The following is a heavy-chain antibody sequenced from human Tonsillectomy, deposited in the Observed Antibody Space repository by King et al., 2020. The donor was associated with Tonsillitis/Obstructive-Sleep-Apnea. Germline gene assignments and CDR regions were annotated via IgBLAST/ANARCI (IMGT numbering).Heavy chain of an antibody. Sequence: VQLQQWGAGLLKPSETLSLTCAVYGGSFSGYYWSWIRQPPGKGLEWIGEINHSGSTNYNPSLKSRVTISVDTSKNQFSLKLSSVTAADTAVYYCAGGGWTYCSSTSRRARRDKNAFDIWGQGTMVTVSS. CDR3: AGGGWTYCSSTSRRARRDKNAFDI. CDR1: GGSFSGYY. V-gene: IGHV4-34*01. CDR2: INHSGST. D-gene: IGHD2-2*01. J-gene: IGHJ3*02.